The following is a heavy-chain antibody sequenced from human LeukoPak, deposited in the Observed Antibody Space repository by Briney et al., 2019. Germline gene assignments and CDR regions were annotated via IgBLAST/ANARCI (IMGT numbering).Heavy chain of an antibody. J-gene: IGHJ4*02. V-gene: IGHV4-39*01. CDR1: GGSISSSSSY. Sequence: SETLSLTCTVYGGSISSSSSYWGWIRQPPGKGLEWIGTTYNSWRNYYNPSLTSRVYMSGDTSKNQFSLKVTSVTAADTAVYYCARVSGYIYGYDYWGQGTLVTVSS. CDR2: TYNSWRN. CDR3: ARVSGYIYGYDY. D-gene: IGHD5-18*01.